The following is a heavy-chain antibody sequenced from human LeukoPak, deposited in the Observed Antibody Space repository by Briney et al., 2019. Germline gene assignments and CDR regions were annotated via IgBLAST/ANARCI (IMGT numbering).Heavy chain of an antibody. CDR3: ARRGGSSWSSFDY. J-gene: IGHJ4*02. V-gene: IGHV3-23*01. CDR1: GFTFSSYA. D-gene: IGHD6-13*01. Sequence: PGGSLRLSCAASGFTFSSYAMNWVRQAPGKGLEWVSGISGLGGSAYYAASVKGRLTISRDNSGNRVFLQLNSLRVEDTAVYYCARRGGSSWSSFDYWGQGTLVTVSS. CDR2: ISGLGGSA.